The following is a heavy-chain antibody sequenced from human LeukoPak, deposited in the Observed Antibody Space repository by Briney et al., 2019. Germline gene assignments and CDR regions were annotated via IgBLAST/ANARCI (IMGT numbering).Heavy chain of an antibody. CDR1: GGSISGYY. J-gene: IGHJ5*02. D-gene: IGHD3-22*01. Sequence: SETVSLTCTVSGGSISGYYWCWIREPAGTGLGWIGRIRSSGSAKYHPSLKSRVTISVDKSKNQFSLKLRSVTAADTAVYYCARGIQYSSDSFNRFDPWGQGTLVTVSP. CDR3: ARGIQYSSDSFNRFDP. V-gene: IGHV4-4*07. CDR2: IRSSGSA.